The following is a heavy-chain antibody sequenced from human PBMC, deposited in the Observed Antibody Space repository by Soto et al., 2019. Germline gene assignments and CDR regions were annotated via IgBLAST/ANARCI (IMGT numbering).Heavy chain of an antibody. D-gene: IGHD5-18*01. CDR2: ISGSGGGT. J-gene: IGHJ4*02. CDR1: GFTFSSYA. V-gene: IGHV3-23*01. Sequence: EVQLLESGGGLVQPGGSLRLSCAASGFTFSSYAMIWVRQAPVQGLGWVSAISGSGGGTYYADSVKGRFTISRDNSKNTLYLQMNSLRAEDTAVYYCAKEAPQGQLWLPSPFADWGQGTLVNVSS. CDR3: AKEAPQGQLWLPSPFAD.